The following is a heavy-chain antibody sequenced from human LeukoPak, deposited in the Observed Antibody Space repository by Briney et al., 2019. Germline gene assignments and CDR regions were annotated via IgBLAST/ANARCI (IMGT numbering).Heavy chain of an antibody. J-gene: IGHJ4*02. CDR1: GGSINGYY. CDR2: IYFSGST. D-gene: IGHD6-19*01. Sequence: PSETLSLTCTVSGGSINGYYWSWIRQPPGKGLEWIGYIYFSGSTNYNPSLKSQVTISIDTSKNQFSLKLSSVTAADTAVYYCARHEAVAGSNFDYWGQGTLVTVSS. CDR3: ARHEAVAGSNFDY. V-gene: IGHV4-59*08.